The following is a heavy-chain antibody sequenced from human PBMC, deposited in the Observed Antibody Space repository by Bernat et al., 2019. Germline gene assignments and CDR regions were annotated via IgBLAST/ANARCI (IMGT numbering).Heavy chain of an antibody. D-gene: IGHD4-11*01. CDR2: IYYSGST. V-gene: IGHV4-30-4*01. CDR3: AGEKNYRKGEYYYDYGMDV. J-gene: IGHJ6*02. Sequence: QVQLQESGPGLVKPSQTLSLTCTVSGGSISSGDYYWSWIRQPPGKGLEWIGYIYYSGSTYYNPSLKSRVTISVDTSKNQFSLKLSSVTAADTAVYYCAGEKNYRKGEYYYDYGMDVWGQGTTVTVSS. CDR1: GGSISSGDYY.